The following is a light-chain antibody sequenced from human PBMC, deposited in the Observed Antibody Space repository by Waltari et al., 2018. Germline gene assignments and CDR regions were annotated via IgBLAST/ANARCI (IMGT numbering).Light chain of an antibody. V-gene: IGLV8-61*01. CDR3: VLYMNRGISV. J-gene: IGLJ3*02. CDR2: STT. Sequence: QTVVTQEPSFSVSPGGTVTLTCGFTSGSVSTSHYATWYQQPPSQTPRTVIYSTTTLASRVPARFSGSILGNKAALTITGAQADDESDYYCVLYMNRGISVFGGGTKLTVL. CDR1: SGSVSTSHY.